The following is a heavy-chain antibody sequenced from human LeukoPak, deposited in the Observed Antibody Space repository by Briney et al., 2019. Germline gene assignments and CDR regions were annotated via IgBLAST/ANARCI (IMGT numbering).Heavy chain of an antibody. V-gene: IGHV4-39*01. CDR2: IYYSGST. CDR3: ARLGGITMVRGVIFDY. Sequence: KASETLSLTCTVSGGSISSSSYYWGWIRQPPGKGLEGIWSIYYSGSTYYNPSLKSRVTISVDTSKNQFSLKLSSVTAADTAVYYCARLGGITMVRGVIFDYWGQGTLVTVSS. J-gene: IGHJ4*02. CDR1: GGSISSSSYY. D-gene: IGHD3-10*01.